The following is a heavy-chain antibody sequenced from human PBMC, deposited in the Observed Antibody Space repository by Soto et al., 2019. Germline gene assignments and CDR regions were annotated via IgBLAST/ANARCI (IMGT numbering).Heavy chain of an antibody. Sequence: QVQLVQSGAEVKKPGASVKVSCKASGYTFASYTLHWVRQAPGQRFEWLGWISAGNGNTKSSQKFQDRVTFDRNTSASTVSMELNRLRSEDTAIYYCARVSMAPHTAIFHYDSWGQGSLVTVSS. CDR1: GYTFASYT. CDR3: ARVSMAPHTAIFHYDS. V-gene: IGHV1-3*01. D-gene: IGHD3-3*01. J-gene: IGHJ4*02. CDR2: ISAGNGNT.